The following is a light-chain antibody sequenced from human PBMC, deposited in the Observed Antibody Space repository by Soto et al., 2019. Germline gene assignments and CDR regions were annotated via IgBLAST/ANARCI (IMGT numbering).Light chain of an antibody. CDR3: QQYHNWSPQYT. Sequence: EIVMTQSPASLSVSPGDGATLSCRASQSFASNVAWYQQKPGQGPRLLIHGASTRVVGVPARFSGSGSGTDFALTISSLQSEDFAVYYCQQYHNWSPQYTFGQGTKLQIK. J-gene: IGKJ2*01. V-gene: IGKV3-15*01. CDR1: QSFASN. CDR2: GAS.